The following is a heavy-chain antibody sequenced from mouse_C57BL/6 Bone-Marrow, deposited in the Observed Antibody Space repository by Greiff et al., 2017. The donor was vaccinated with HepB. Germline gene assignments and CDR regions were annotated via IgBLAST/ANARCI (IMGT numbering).Heavy chain of an antibody. CDR1: GFTFTDYY. CDR2: IRNKANGYTT. D-gene: IGHD2-5*01. V-gene: IGHV7-3*01. CDR3: ARPPPYSNYVGAY. J-gene: IGHJ3*01. Sequence: DVMLVESGGGLVQPGGSLSLSCAASGFTFTDYYMSWVRQPPGKALEWLGFIRNKANGYTTEYSASVKGRFTISRDNSQSILYLQMNALRAEDSATYYCARPPPYSNYVGAYWGQGTLVTVSA.